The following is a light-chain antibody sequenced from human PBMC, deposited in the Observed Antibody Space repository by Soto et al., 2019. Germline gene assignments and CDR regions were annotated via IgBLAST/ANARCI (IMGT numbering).Light chain of an antibody. J-gene: IGKJ1*01. Sequence: EIVLTQSPGTLSLSPGERATLSCRASQSVSSSFLAWYQQKPGQAPRLLIYGASSRPTGIPDMFSGSGSGTDFTLSISRLEPEDFAVYYCQQYGSSRTFGQGTKVEIK. V-gene: IGKV3-20*01. CDR3: QQYGSSRT. CDR2: GAS. CDR1: QSVSSSF.